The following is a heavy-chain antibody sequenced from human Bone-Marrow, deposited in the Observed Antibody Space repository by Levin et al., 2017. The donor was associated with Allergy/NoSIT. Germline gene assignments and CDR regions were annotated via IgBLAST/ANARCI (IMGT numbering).Heavy chain of an antibody. Sequence: SQTLSLTCTVSGGSIRSGGYYWSWIRRHPGKGLEWIGYIYDSGSTSYNPSLESRVAISVDTSKNQFYLKLTSLTAADTAAYYCARIPDTTSEFDYWGQGTLVTVSS. CDR1: GGSIRSGGYY. CDR2: IYDSGST. D-gene: IGHD5-18*01. V-gene: IGHV4-31*03. CDR3: ARIPDTTSEFDY. J-gene: IGHJ4*02.